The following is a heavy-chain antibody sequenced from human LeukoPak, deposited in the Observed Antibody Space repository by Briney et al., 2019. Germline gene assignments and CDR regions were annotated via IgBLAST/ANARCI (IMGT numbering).Heavy chain of an antibody. CDR2: IYSGGNT. V-gene: IGHV3-66*01. J-gene: IGHJ6*02. D-gene: IGHD3-16*01. CDR1: GLTVINNH. Sequence: GGSLRLSCAASGLTVINNHMTWVRQPPGKGLEWVSLIYSGGNTFYADSVKGRFTISRDHSKNTLYLQMNSLTAEDTAVYYCARCFRNADLGIYYFHGMDIWGPGTTVTVSS. CDR3: ARCFRNADLGIYYFHGMDI.